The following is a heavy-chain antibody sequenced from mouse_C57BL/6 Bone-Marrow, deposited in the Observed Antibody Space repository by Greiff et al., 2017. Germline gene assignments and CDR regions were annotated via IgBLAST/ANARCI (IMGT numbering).Heavy chain of an antibody. CDR1: GYTFTSYW. J-gene: IGHJ4*01. Sequence: VQLQQSGAELVKPGASVKMSCKASGYTFTSYWITWVKQRPGQGLEWIGDIYPGSGGTNYNEKFKSKATLTVDTSSSTAYMQLSSLTSEDSAVYYCAHSSGPLAMDYWGQGTSVTVSS. V-gene: IGHV1-55*01. D-gene: IGHD3-2*02. CDR3: AHSSGPLAMDY. CDR2: IYPGSGGT.